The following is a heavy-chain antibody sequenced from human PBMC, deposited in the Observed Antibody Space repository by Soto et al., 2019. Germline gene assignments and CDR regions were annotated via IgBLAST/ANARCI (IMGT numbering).Heavy chain of an antibody. J-gene: IGHJ5*02. CDR1: GYTFTNYD. V-gene: IGHV1-8*01. CDR2: MNPDSGNT. D-gene: IGHD2-21*02. Sequence: QVQLVQSGAEVKKPGASVKVSCKASGYTFTNYDIHWVRQATGQGLEWMGWMNPDSGNTGQSKQFQGRVTMTRDTSISTAYMEMSSMGSEDTAVYYCARGRFRRTGFDPSGQGTRVTGSS. CDR3: ARGRFRRTGFDP.